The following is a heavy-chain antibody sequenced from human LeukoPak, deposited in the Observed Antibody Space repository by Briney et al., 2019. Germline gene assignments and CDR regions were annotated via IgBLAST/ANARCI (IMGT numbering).Heavy chain of an antibody. D-gene: IGHD3-22*01. Sequence: ASVKVSCKASGYTFTSYYMHWVRQAPGQGLEWMGCISVYNGNTNYAQKLQGRVTMTTDTSTSTAYMELRSLRSDDTAVYYCARVPYYYDSSGYAGGYWGQGTLVTVSS. CDR2: ISVYNGNT. CDR3: ARVPYYYDSSGYAGGY. J-gene: IGHJ4*02. V-gene: IGHV1-18*04. CDR1: GYTFTSYY.